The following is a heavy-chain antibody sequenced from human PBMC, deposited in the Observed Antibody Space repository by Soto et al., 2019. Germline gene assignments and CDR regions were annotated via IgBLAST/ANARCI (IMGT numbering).Heavy chain of an antibody. Sequence: EVQVVESGGDLVQPGGSLRLSCVGSGFTFSSHWMHWVRQAPGKGLVWVAHITHDGSSATYADSVKGRFTISRDNAKNTLYLQMNTLRFEDTAVYYCADLFAGFDIWGQVTMVTVSS. CDR3: ADLFAGFDI. J-gene: IGHJ3*02. CDR2: ITHDGSSA. CDR1: GFTFSSHW. V-gene: IGHV3-74*01. D-gene: IGHD3-10*02.